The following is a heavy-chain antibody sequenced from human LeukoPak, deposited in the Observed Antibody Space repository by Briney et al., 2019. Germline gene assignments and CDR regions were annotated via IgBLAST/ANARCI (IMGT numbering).Heavy chain of an antibody. CDR3: AKAPRYRYYYDSSAVTLDY. V-gene: IGHV3-23*01. J-gene: IGHJ4*02. Sequence: GGSLRLSCAASGFTFNNYALSWVRQAPGGGRGWVSAISGIGDSTYYAKSVKGRFTISRDNSKNTLYLQMNSLRAEDTAVYYCAKAPRYRYYYDSSAVTLDYWGQGTLATVSS. D-gene: IGHD3-22*01. CDR1: GFTFNNYA. CDR2: ISGIGDST.